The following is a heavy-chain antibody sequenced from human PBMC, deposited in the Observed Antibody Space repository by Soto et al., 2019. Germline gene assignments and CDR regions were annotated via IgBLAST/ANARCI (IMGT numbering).Heavy chain of an antibody. J-gene: IGHJ4*02. V-gene: IGHV3-7*01. CDR1: GFSFSSYW. D-gene: IGHD6-6*01. CDR2: VNQDGSEI. CDR3: ARDPKYSTSSDY. Sequence: VQPVESGGGLVQPGGSLRLSCVASGFSFSSYWMSWVRQAPGKGLEWVASVNQDGSEIHYVDSVRGRFTISRDNAKSSLYLQMNSLRAEDTAVYYCARDPKYSTSSDYWGQGTLVTVSS.